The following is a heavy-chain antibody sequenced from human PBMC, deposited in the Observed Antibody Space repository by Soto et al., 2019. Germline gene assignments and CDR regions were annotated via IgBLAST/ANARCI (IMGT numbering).Heavy chain of an antibody. CDR3: ARGAYFDLWSMDV. J-gene: IGHJ6*02. CDR2: INSDGSST. CDR1: GFTFSRYW. V-gene: IGHV3-74*01. Sequence: EVQLVESGGGLVQPGGSLRLSCAASGFTFSRYWMHWVRQAPGKGLVWVSRINSDGSSTSYADSVKGRFTISRDNAKNTLYLQMNSLRAEDTAVYYGARGAYFDLWSMDVWGQGTTVTVSS. D-gene: IGHD3-3*01.